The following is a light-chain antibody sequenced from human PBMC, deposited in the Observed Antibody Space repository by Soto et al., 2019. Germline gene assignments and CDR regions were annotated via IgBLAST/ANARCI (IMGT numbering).Light chain of an antibody. CDR2: SHN. CDR3: ATWDDRLDGYV. CDR1: SSNTGSNT. V-gene: IGLV1-44*01. Sequence: QSVLTQSPSASGTPGQRVIISCSGSSSNTGSNTVNWYQQLPGTAPKLLIYSHNQRPSGVPDRFSGSQSGTSASLAISGLQSEDEADYYCATWDDRLDGYVFGTGTKLTVL. J-gene: IGLJ1*01.